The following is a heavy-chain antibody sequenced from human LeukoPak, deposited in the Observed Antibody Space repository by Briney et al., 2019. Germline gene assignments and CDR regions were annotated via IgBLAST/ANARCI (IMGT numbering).Heavy chain of an antibody. CDR1: GFTFSNAW. J-gene: IGHJ4*02. V-gene: IGHV3-15*01. CDR2: IKSKTDGGTT. D-gene: IGHD5-18*01. Sequence: GGSLRLSCAASGFTFSNAWMSWVRQAPGKGLEWVGRIKSKTDGGTTDYAAPVKGRFTISRDDSKNTLYLQMNSLKTEDTAVYYCTTDPGYSYGYYSDYWGQGTLVTVSS. CDR3: TTDPGYSYGYYSDY.